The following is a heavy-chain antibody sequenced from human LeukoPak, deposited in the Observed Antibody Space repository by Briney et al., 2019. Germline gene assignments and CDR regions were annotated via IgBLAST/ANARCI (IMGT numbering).Heavy chain of an antibody. J-gene: IGHJ6*03. CDR3: ASSDSSGWTYYYYYYMDV. D-gene: IGHD6-19*01. CDR2: IIPIFGTA. V-gene: IGHV1-69*06. Sequence: ASVKVSCKASGGTFSSYAISWVRQAPGQGLEWMGGIIPIFGTANYAQKFQDRVTITADKSTSTAYMELSSLRSEDTAVYYCASSDSSGWTYYYYYYMDVWGKGTTVTVSS. CDR1: GGTFSSYA.